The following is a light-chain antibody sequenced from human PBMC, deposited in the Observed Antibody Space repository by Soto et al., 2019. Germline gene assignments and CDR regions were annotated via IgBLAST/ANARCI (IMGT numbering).Light chain of an antibody. V-gene: IGLV3-1*01. J-gene: IGLJ1*01. CDR2: QDN. Sequence: YELTQPPSVSVSPGQTASITCSGDKLGDKYACWYQQKPGQSPVLVIYQDNKRPSGIPERFSGSNSGNTATLTISGTQAMDEADYYCQAWDSTTAVFGTGTKVTVL. CDR1: KLGDKY. CDR3: QAWDSTTAV.